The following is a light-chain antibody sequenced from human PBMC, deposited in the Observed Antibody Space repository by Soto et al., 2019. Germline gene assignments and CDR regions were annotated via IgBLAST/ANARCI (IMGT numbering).Light chain of an antibody. Sequence: QHVLTQSPSASASLGASVKLTCTLSSGHSSYAIAWHQQQPEKGPRYLMKLNSDGSHNKGDGIPDRFSGSSSGAERYLTISSLQSEDEADYYCQTWATGIQNVVFGGGTKLTVL. CDR2: LNSDGSH. CDR1: SGHSSYA. CDR3: QTWATGIQNVV. J-gene: IGLJ2*01. V-gene: IGLV4-69*01.